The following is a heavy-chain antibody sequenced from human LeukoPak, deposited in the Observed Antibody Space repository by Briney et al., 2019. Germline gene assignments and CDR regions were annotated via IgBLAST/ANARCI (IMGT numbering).Heavy chain of an antibody. Sequence: PSGTLSLTCVVSGFSTSSGFWWSWVRQSPGKGLEWIGEILHSGSTNYNPSLKSRVTISLDKSKNQFSLELSSVTAADTAIYYCGRNAAYYIDYWGQGTLVTVSS. V-gene: IGHV4-4*02. J-gene: IGHJ4*02. D-gene: IGHD3-10*01. CDR1: GFSTSSGFW. CDR2: ILHSGST. CDR3: GRNAAYYIDY.